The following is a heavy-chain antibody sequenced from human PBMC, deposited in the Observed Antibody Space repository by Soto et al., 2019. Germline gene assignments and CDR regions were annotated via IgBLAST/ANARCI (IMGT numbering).Heavy chain of an antibody. CDR3: ARALAQGSSFDY. CDR1: GGTFSSYA. D-gene: IGHD6-13*01. V-gene: IGHV1-69*13. CDR2: IIPIFGTA. J-gene: IGHJ4*02. Sequence: ASVKVSCKASGGTFSSYAISWVRQAPGQGLEWMGGIIPIFGTANYAQKFQGRVTITADESTSTAYMELSSLRSEDTAVYYCARALAQGSSFDYWGQGTLVTVSS.